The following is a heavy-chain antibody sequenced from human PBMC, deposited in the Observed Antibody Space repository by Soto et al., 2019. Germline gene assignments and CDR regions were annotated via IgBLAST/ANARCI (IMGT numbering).Heavy chain of an antibody. CDR2: ISYSGSA. J-gene: IGHJ4*02. CDR1: GGSISSYY. D-gene: IGHD6-6*01. V-gene: IGHV4-59*01. Sequence: SETLSLTCTISGGSISSYYWSWIRQPPGKGLEWIGYISYSGSANYNPSLMSRVTMSVDTSKNQFSLRLSSVTAADTAVYYCARERPEHYFDSWGRGTLVTVSS. CDR3: ARERPEHYFDS.